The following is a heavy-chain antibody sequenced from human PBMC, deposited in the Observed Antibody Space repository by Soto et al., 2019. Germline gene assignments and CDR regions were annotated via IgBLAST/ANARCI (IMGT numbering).Heavy chain of an antibody. CDR3: ARTSDAFDI. J-gene: IGHJ3*02. CDR1: GVTVSSYI. V-gene: IGHV3-48*02. CDR2: ISSSRSTI. Sequence: PGGSLGLSCAASGVTVSSYIVSWVRQAPGKGLEWVAYISSSRSTIYYADSVKGRFTTARNNAKNSLYLQMNSLRDEDAAVYYCARTSDAFDIWGQGTMVTVSS.